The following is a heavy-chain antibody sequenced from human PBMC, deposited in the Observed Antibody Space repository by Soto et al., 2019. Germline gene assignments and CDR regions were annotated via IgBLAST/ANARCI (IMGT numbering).Heavy chain of an antibody. Sequence: GGSLRLSXGASGFTFSSFSMNWVRQAPGKGLEWVSSISSSSSYIFYADSVKGRFTISRDNAKNSLYLQMNSLRAEDTAVYYCTSRYYYDSSFYYPFEHWGQGTLVTVSS. D-gene: IGHD3-22*01. V-gene: IGHV3-21*01. CDR2: ISSSSSYI. J-gene: IGHJ4*02. CDR1: GFTFSSFS. CDR3: TSRYYYDSSFYYPFEH.